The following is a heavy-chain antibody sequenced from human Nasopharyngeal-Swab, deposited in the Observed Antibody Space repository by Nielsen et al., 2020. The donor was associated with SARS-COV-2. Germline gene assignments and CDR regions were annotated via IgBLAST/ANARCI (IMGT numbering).Heavy chain of an antibody. D-gene: IGHD6-19*01. Sequence: SVTVSCKASGYTFLSYGINWVRQAPGQGLEWVGRINTLDGNRKYAQKVQGRLTMTTDTASSTAYLELRSLKSDDTAVYSCARLGPAVAGSFDYWGQGTLVTVSS. V-gene: IGHV1-18*01. CDR2: INTLDGNR. CDR3: ARLGPAVAGSFDY. CDR1: GYTFLSYG. J-gene: IGHJ4*02.